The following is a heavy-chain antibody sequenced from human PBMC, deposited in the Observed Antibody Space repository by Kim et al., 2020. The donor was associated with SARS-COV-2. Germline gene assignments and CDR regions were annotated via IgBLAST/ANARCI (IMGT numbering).Heavy chain of an antibody. CDR3: ARDPGYSSRRGLGVDY. CDR1: GFTFSSYA. J-gene: IGHJ4*02. D-gene: IGHD6-13*01. V-gene: IGHV3-30*04. CDR2: ISYDGSNK. Sequence: GGSLRLSCAASGFTFSSYAMHWVRQAPGKGLEWVAVISYDGSNKYYADSVKGRFTISRDNSKNTLYLQMNSLRAEDTAVYYCARDPGYSSRRGLGVDYWGQGTLVTVSS.